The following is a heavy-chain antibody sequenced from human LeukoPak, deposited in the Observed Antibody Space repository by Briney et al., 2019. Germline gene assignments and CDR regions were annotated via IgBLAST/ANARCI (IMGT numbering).Heavy chain of an antibody. CDR2: INHSGST. V-gene: IGHV4-34*01. CDR1: GGSFSGYY. CDR3: ARRSVRYFDPSWFDP. D-gene: IGHD3-9*01. J-gene: IGHJ5*02. Sequence: PSETRSLTCAVYGGSFSGYYWSWIRQPPGKGLEWIGEINHSGSTNYNPSLKSRVTISVDTSKNQFSLKLSSVTAADTAVYYCARRSVRYFDPSWFDPWGQGTLVTVSS.